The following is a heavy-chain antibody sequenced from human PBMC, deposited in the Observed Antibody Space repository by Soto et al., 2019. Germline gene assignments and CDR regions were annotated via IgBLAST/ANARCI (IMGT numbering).Heavy chain of an antibody. CDR2: LNAGNDNT. Sequence: QVQLVQSGAEVKKPGASVKVSCKASGYTFTTYVMHWVRQAPGQRLEWMGWLNAGNDNTEYSQKLQGRVNITRDTSPNRAYISLSGLCPDVTAVYVCASVRLNYNGMDVWGQGTTVTVS. V-gene: IGHV1-3*01. CDR3: ASVRLNYNGMDV. D-gene: IGHD2-8*01. CDR1: GYTFTTYV. J-gene: IGHJ6*02.